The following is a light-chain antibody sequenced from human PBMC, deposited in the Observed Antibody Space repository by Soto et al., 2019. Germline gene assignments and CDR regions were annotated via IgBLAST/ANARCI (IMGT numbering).Light chain of an antibody. Sequence: AIRMTQSPSSFSASTGDRVTITCRASQGISSYLAWYQQKLGKAPKLLVYAASTLQYGVPSRFSGSGSGTDFTLTISCLQSEDFATYFCQQYYIYPQTFGQGTKLEIK. CDR2: AAS. V-gene: IGKV1-8*01. CDR3: QQYYIYPQT. J-gene: IGKJ2*01. CDR1: QGISSY.